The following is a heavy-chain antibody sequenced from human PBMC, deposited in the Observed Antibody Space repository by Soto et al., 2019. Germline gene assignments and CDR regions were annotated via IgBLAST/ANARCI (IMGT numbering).Heavy chain of an antibody. V-gene: IGHV3-43*01. CDR1: GFTFRDYT. Sequence: PGGSLRLSCAPSGFTFRDYTMHWVRQAPGRGLEWVSLINWDGGTIYYADSVKGRFTISRDNAKNSLYLQMNSLRAEDTAVYYCARTGHIVVVTAIGDYYGMDVWGQGTTVTVSS. CDR3: ARTGHIVVVTAIGDYYGMDV. CDR2: INWDGGTI. J-gene: IGHJ6*02. D-gene: IGHD2-21*02.